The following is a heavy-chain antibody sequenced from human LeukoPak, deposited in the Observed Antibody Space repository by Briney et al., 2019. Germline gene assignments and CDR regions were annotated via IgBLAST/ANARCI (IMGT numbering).Heavy chain of an antibody. J-gene: IGHJ2*01. CDR1: GYTFTSYD. V-gene: IGHV1-8*03. D-gene: IGHD3-3*01. Sequence: ASVKVSCKASGYTFTSYDINWVRQATGQGLEWMGWMNPNSGNTGYAQKFQGRVTITRNTSISTAYMELSSLRSEDTAVYYCARGKPETYYDSWSGYSTWYFDLWGRGTLVTVSS. CDR3: ARGKPETYYDSWSGYSTWYFDL. CDR2: MNPNSGNT.